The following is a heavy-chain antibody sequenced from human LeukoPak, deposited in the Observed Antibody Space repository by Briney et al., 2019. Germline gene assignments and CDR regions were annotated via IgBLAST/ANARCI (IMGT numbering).Heavy chain of an antibody. CDR3: AREGGYDGNFDY. V-gene: IGHV4-59*01. Sequence: SETLSLTCTVSGGSISSYHWSWIRQPPGKGLEWIGYIYYSGSTNYNPSLKSRVTISVDTSKNQFSLKLSSVTAADTAVYYCAREGGYDGNFDYWGQGTLVTVSS. CDR2: IYYSGST. CDR1: GGSISSYH. D-gene: IGHD5-12*01. J-gene: IGHJ4*02.